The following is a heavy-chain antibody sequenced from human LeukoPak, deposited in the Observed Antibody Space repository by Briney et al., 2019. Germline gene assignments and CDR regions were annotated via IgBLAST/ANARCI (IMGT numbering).Heavy chain of an antibody. D-gene: IGHD5-12*01. J-gene: IGHJ5*02. CDR1: GYTFTGYY. Sequence: ASVKVSCKASGYTFTGYYIHWVRQAPGQGLEWMGWINPNSGGTNYAQKFQGRVTMTRDTSLRTAYMELSRLRSDDTAVYYCAREVEGGYGSLAWFDPWGQGTLVTVSS. CDR3: AREVEGGYGSLAWFDP. V-gene: IGHV1-2*02. CDR2: INPNSGGT.